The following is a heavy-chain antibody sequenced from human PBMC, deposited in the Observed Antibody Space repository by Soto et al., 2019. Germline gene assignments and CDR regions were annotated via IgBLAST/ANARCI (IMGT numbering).Heavy chain of an antibody. CDR2: IYYSGNT. CDR3: ARHLLTSTYSGKSFDY. D-gene: IGHD6-13*01. Sequence: QLQLQESGPGLVKPSETLSLTCIVSGDSISSSNSYWGWIRQPPGKGLEWIGSIYYSGNTYYNPSLKSRVSISVDTSKNQFSLRLSSVTAADTAVYYCARHLLTSTYSGKSFDYWGQGTLVTVSS. CDR1: GDSISSSNSY. J-gene: IGHJ4*02. V-gene: IGHV4-39*01.